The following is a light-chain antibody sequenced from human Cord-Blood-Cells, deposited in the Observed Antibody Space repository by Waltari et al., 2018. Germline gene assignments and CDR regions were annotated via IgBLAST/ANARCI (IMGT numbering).Light chain of an antibody. CDR3: QQSYSTPHT. CDR1: QSISSY. CDR2: AAA. J-gene: IGKJ2*01. V-gene: IGKV1-39*01. Sequence: DIQMTQSPSSLSASVGAIVNITCRASQSISSYLNWYQQKPGKAPKLLIYAAASLQSGVPSRFSGSGAGTDFTLTISSLQPEDFATYYCQQSYSTPHTFGQGTKLEIK.